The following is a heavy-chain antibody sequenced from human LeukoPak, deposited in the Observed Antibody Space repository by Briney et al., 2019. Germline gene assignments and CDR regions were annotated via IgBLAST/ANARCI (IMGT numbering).Heavy chain of an antibody. Sequence: PGGSLRLSCAASGFTFSSYAMSWVRQAPGKGLEWVSAISAGGSDTIYTDSVKDRFTISRDNSKNTLYLQMNSLRAEDTAVYYCAKGGNSAPLDYWGQGTLVTVSS. J-gene: IGHJ4*02. CDR3: AKGGNSAPLDY. CDR2: ISAGGSDT. CDR1: GFTFSSYA. D-gene: IGHD1-7*01. V-gene: IGHV3-23*01.